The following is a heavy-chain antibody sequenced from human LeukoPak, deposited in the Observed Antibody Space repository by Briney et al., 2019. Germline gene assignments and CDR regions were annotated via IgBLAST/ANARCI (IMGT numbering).Heavy chain of an antibody. V-gene: IGHV3-23*01. CDR1: GFTFSSYA. Sequence: PGGSLRLSCAASGFTFSSYAMGWVRQAPGKGLEWVSGIGGSGGSTYYADSVKGRFTISRDNSKNTLYLQMNSLRAEDTAVYYCAKDLLTGTGENYWGQGTLVTVSS. J-gene: IGHJ4*02. CDR2: IGGSGGST. CDR3: AKDLLTGTGENY. D-gene: IGHD1-7*01.